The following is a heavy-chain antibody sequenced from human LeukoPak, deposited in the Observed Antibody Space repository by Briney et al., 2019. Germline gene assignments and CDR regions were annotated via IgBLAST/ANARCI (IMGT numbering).Heavy chain of an antibody. V-gene: IGHV1-2*02. J-gene: IGHJ4*02. CDR3: ARGGLVVATSTVTTSHY. D-gene: IGHD5-12*01. CDR2: INPNSGGT. Sequence: ASVKVSCKASGYTFTGYYMHWVRQAPGQGLEWMGWINPNSGGTNYAQKFQGRVTMTGDTSISTAYMELSRLRSDDTAVYYCARGGLVVATSTVTTSHYWGQGTLVTVSS. CDR1: GYTFTGYY.